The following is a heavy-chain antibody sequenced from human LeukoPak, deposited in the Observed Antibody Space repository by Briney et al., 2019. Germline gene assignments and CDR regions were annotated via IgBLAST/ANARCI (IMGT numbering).Heavy chain of an antibody. CDR3: ARVGNPLVTVFAWFDP. D-gene: IGHD3-3*01. CDR1: GGSIGSGTYY. J-gene: IGHJ5*02. V-gene: IGHV4-39*07. CDR2: IFYSGST. Sequence: SGTLSLTCTVSGGSIGSGTYYWGWLRQSPGKGLEWFGSIFYSGSTNYNPSLKSRLTISVDTSENQFSLKLSYVTAADTGVYYCARVGNPLVTVFAWFDPWGQGTLVTVSS.